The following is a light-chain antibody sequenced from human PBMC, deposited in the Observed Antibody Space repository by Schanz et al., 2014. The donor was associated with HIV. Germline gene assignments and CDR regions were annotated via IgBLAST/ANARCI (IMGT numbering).Light chain of an antibody. J-gene: IGLJ2*01. Sequence: QSALTQPASVSGSPGQSISISCTGTSGDVGSYNYVSWYQQHPGKAPKLMIYDVSNRPSGVSSRFSGSKSGNTASLTISGLQAEDEADYYCSSHAGRSSFVVFGGGTKVTVL. V-gene: IGLV2-14*03. CDR3: SSHAGRSSFVV. CDR1: SGDVGSYNY. CDR2: DVS.